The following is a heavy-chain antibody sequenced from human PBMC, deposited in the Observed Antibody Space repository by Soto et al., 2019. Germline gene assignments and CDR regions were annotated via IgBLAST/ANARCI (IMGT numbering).Heavy chain of an antibody. CDR2: IYYSGST. Sequence: QLQLQESGPGLVKPSQTLSLACTVSGGSFSSGGYYWSWIRQLPGKGPEWLGYIYYSGSTYYNPSLKSRFTISLDTSKNQFSLKMSSVTAADTAVYYCARATSFSGHHGYWGQGTLVTVSS. D-gene: IGHD2-8*02. CDR1: GGSFSSGGYY. CDR3: ARATSFSGHHGY. V-gene: IGHV4-31*03. J-gene: IGHJ4*02.